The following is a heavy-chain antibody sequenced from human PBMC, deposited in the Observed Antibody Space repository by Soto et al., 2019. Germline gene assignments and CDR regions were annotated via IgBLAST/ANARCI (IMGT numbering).Heavy chain of an antibody. Sequence: EVQLLESGGGLVQPGGSLRLSCAASGFTFSSYAMSWVRLAPGKGLEWVSAISGIGDSTYYADSVKGRFTISRDNSKNTLYLQMNSLRAEDTAVYYCAKRFGGWWYFDLWGRGTLVTVSS. CDR2: ISGIGDST. J-gene: IGHJ2*01. D-gene: IGHD3-16*01. V-gene: IGHV3-23*01. CDR3: AKRFGGWWYFDL. CDR1: GFTFSSYA.